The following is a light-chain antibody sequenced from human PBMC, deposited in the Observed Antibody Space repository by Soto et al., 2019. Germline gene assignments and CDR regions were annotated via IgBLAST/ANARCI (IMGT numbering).Light chain of an antibody. Sequence: IQMTQSPASLSAFLGDRVTITCGASLTISSYLNWYQQKSGKAPKLLISAASSLESGVPPRCSGSGSGTDFTLTITSLQPEDFDTYYCQQSHSTPWTFGQGTKVDIK. J-gene: IGKJ1*01. CDR2: AAS. V-gene: IGKV1-39*01. CDR1: LTISSY. CDR3: QQSHSTPWT.